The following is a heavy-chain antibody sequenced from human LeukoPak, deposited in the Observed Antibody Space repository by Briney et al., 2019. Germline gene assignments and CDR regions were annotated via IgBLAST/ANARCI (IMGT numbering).Heavy chain of an antibody. D-gene: IGHD5-12*01. Sequence: GGSLRLSCAASGFTFSSSGMHRVRLAPGKGLEWVAFISYDGSNRYYADSVKGRFTISRDNSKNTLYLQMNSLRAEDTAVYYCAKETRGSYSDYWGQGTLVTVSS. V-gene: IGHV3-30*02. CDR2: ISYDGSNR. CDR3: AKETRGSYSDY. CDR1: GFTFSSSG. J-gene: IGHJ4*02.